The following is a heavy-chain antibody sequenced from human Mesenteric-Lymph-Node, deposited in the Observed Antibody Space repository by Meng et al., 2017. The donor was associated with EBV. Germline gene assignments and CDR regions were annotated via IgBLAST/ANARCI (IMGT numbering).Heavy chain of an antibody. J-gene: IGHJ4*02. V-gene: IGHV4-4*02. CDR3: ARITFGGAIGD. D-gene: IGHD3-16*02. CDR2: IFHSGGT. Sequence: ESCPRLGKPSQPLSFTATVYGGSIVSTNCWSWVRQPPGKGLQWIGEIFHSGGTNYNPSLKSRVTISVDKSKNQFSLKVNSLTAADTAVYYCARITFGGAIGDWGQGTLVTVSS. CDR1: GGSIVSTNC.